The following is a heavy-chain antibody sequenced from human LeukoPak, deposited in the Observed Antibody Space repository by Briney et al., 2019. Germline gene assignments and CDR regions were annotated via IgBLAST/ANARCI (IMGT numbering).Heavy chain of an antibody. J-gene: IGHJ4*02. D-gene: IGHD6-13*01. Sequence: GGSLRLSCTASGFTFSTYGMTWVRQAPGKGLEWVSTISGNDGTTYYADSVKGRFTVSRDNSKNTLYLQMNNLRAEDTAIYYCAKRSPLYSDTPGNYFDYWGQGTLVTVSS. CDR1: GFTFSTYG. CDR3: AKRSPLYSDTPGNYFDY. V-gene: IGHV3-23*01. CDR2: ISGNDGTT.